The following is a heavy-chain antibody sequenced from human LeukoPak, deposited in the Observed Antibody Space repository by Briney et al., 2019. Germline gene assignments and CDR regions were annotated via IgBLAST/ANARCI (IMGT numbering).Heavy chain of an antibody. J-gene: IGHJ5*02. CDR1: GFTFRNYW. V-gene: IGHV3-7*03. CDR3: AKRHSSSRYDADYNWFAP. Sequence: GGSLRLSCVGSGFTFRNYWMAWFRQAPGRGLQWVATIKPDESQKFLLASVRGRFTVSRDNAKESLYLQMDSLRAEDTAVYYCAKRHSSSRYDADYNWFAPWGQGTLVSVSS. D-gene: IGHD2-2*01. CDR2: IKPDESQK.